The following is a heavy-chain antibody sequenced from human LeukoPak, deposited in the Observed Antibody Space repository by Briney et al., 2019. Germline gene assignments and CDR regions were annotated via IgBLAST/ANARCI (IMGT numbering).Heavy chain of an antibody. CDR2: ISYDGSDK. D-gene: IGHD6-13*01. J-gene: IGHJ4*02. CDR3: AKEPRRYSRTGGYFDY. CDR1: RFTFSNYV. Sequence: GGSLRLSCAASRFTFSNYVMHWVRQAPGKGLEWVAVISYDGSDKYYADSVKGRFTISRDNSKNTLYLQMNSLRAEDTAVYYCAKEPRRYSRTGGYFDYWGQGTLVTVSS. V-gene: IGHV3-30*18.